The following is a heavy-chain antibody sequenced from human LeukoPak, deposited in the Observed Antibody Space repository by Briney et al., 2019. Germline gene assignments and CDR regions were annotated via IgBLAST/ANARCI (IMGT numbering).Heavy chain of an antibody. CDR3: AGPYYHGAGSYRYFQH. CDR2: IDRNGGSP. CDR1: GFRIEDYG. D-gene: IGHD3-10*01. J-gene: IGHJ1*01. V-gene: IGHV3-20*04. Sequence: GGSLRLSCVASGFRIEDYGMAWVRQAPGKGLEWVSGIDRNGGSPSYADSVKGRFTMSRDNAMESLFLQLNSLRVEDTAFYFCAGPYYHGAGSYRYFQHWGRGTLVTVSS.